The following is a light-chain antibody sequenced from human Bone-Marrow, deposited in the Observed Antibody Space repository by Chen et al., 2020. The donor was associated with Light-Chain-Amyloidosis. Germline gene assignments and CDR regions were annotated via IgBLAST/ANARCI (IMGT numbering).Light chain of an antibody. CDR1: SSDVGGDKH. J-gene: IGLJ1*01. V-gene: IGLV2-14*01. CDR3: SSYTITNTLV. CDR2: EVT. Sequence: QSALTQPASVSGSPGQSITIPCTGTSSDVGGDKHVSWYQQHPDKAPKLMINEVTNRPSWVPDRFSGAKSDNTASLTISGLQTEDEADYFCSSYTITNTLVFGSGTRVTVL.